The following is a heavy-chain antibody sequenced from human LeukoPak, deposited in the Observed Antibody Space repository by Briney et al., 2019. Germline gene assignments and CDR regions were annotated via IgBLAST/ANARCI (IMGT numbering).Heavy chain of an antibody. CDR3: AKGHDSSGFLDAFDI. Sequence: GGCLPVSCVASLLTLSRCGLHWVGQAPPKGVEGVAVISYDGSNKYYADSVNGRFTISSDNSKNTMYLQMNRLRAEDTAVYYCAKGHDSSGFLDAFDIWGQGTMVSVSS. CDR1: LLTLSRCG. CDR2: ISYDGSNK. V-gene: IGHV3-30*18. D-gene: IGHD3-22*01. J-gene: IGHJ3*02.